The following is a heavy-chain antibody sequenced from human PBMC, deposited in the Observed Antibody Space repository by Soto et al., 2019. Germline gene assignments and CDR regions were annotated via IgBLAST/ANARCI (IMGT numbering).Heavy chain of an antibody. Sequence: EVQLVESGGGLVQPGGSLRLSCAASGFTFSSYSMNWVRQAPGKGLEWVSYISGGSSTIYYADSVKGRFTISRDNARNSLYLQMNSLRTEDTAVYYCVCVSSSTPFDIWGQGTMVTVSS. D-gene: IGHD6-6*01. CDR3: VCVSSSTPFDI. CDR2: ISGGSSTI. J-gene: IGHJ3*02. V-gene: IGHV3-48*01. CDR1: GFTFSSYS.